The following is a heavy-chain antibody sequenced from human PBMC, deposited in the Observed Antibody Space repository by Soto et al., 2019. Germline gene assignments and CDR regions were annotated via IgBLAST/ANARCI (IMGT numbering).Heavy chain of an antibody. Sequence: EVQLLESGGGLVQPGGSLRLSCAASGFTFSSYAMSWVRQAPGKGLEWVSDINGSGGSTYYADSVKGRFTISRDNSKNTLYLQMNSLSAEDTAVYYCAKTDCFSTSGYECDYWGQGTMFTVSA. D-gene: IGHD2-2*01. J-gene: IGHJ4*02. V-gene: IGHV3-23*01. CDR2: INGSGGST. CDR1: GFTFSSYA. CDR3: AKTDCFSTSGYECDY.